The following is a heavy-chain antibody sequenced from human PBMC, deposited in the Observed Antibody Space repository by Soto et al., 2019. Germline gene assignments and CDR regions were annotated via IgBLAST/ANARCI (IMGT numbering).Heavy chain of an antibody. D-gene: IGHD3-10*01. V-gene: IGHV3-48*01. Sequence: GGSLRLSCAASRFTFSTYSMNWVRQAPGKGLEWVSYIRSTSSTIYYADSVKGRFTISRDNAKNSLYLQMNSLRAEDTAVYYCSRDWSYYYDYCGQGTLDTVSS. CDR2: IRSTSSTI. CDR1: RFTFSTYS. CDR3: SRDWSYYYDY. J-gene: IGHJ4*02.